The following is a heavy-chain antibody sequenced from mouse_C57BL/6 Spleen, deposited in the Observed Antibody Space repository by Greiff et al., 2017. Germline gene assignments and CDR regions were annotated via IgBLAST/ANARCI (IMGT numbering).Heavy chain of an antibody. CDR3: AREENYYGSSPFDY. V-gene: IGHV1-55*01. J-gene: IGHJ2*01. CDR2: ISPGSGST. Sequence: QVQLQQPGAELVKPGASVKMSCKASGYTFTSYWITWVKQRPGQGLEWIGDISPGSGSTNYNEKFKSKATLTVDTSSSTAYMQLSSLTSEDSAVYYCAREENYYGSSPFDYWGQGTTLTVSS. CDR1: GYTFTSYW. D-gene: IGHD1-1*01.